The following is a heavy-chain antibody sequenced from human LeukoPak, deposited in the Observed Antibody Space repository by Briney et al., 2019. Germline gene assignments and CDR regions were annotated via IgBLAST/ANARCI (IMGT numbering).Heavy chain of an antibody. Sequence: GGSLRLSCAASGFSFSSYWMSWVRQAPGKGLEWVANIKEDGSAISYVDSVKGRFTTSRDNAKNSLYLQMNSLRAEDTAVYYCARNRGAGGAYFDYWGQGALVTVSS. CDR3: ARNRGAGGAYFDY. CDR1: GFSFSSYW. CDR2: IKEDGSAI. V-gene: IGHV3-7*05. D-gene: IGHD3-16*01. J-gene: IGHJ4*02.